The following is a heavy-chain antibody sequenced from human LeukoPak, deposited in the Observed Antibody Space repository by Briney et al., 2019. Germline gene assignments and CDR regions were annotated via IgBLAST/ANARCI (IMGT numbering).Heavy chain of an antibody. J-gene: IGHJ5*02. CDR3: AKDISTVGVIRWFDP. Sequence: PSETLSLTCTVSGGSISSYYWSWIRQPAGKGLEWIGRIHTSGSTNYNPSLKSRVTMSADTSKNQFSLKLSSVTAADTAVYYCAKDISTVGVIRWFDPWGQGTLVTVSS. V-gene: IGHV4-4*07. CDR2: IHTSGST. CDR1: GGSISSYY. D-gene: IGHD3-10*01.